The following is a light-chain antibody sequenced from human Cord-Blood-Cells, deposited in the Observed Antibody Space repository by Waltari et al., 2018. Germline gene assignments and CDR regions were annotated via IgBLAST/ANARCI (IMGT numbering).Light chain of an antibody. J-gene: IGLJ2*01. V-gene: IGLV2-23*03. CDR1: SSDVGSYNL. Sequence: QSALTQPASVSGSPGQSITISCTGTSSDVGSYNLVSWYQQHPGKAPKLMIYEGSKRPSGVSNRVSGSKSGNTASRTISGLQAEDESDYYCCSYAGSSTFDVVFGGGTKLTVL. CDR2: EGS. CDR3: CSYAGSSTFDVV.